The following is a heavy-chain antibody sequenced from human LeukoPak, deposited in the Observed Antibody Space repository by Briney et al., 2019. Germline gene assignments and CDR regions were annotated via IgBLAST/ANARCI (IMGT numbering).Heavy chain of an antibody. J-gene: IGHJ5*02. D-gene: IGHD3-9*01. CDR1: GFTFSSYG. CDR3: AKEGDIRTPFDP. Sequence: GGSLRLSCAASGFTFSSYGMHWVRQAPGKGLEWVAFIRYDGSNKYYADSVKGRFTISRDNSKNTLYLQMNSLRAEDTAVYYCAKEGDIRTPFDPWGQGTLVTVSS. CDR2: IRYDGSNK. V-gene: IGHV3-30*02.